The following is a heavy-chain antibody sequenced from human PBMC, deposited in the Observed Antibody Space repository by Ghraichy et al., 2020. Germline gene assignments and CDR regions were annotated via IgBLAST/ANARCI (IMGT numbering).Heavy chain of an antibody. CDR1: GFPFGDYW. Sequence: GGSLRLSCVASGFPFGDYWMSWVRQAPGKGLEWVANIKRDGSEKYYVDSVKGRFTISRDNAKNSLNLQMNSLRAEDTAVYYCARGHYGMDAWGQGTTVTVSS. V-gene: IGHV3-7*04. CDR3: ARGHYGMDA. J-gene: IGHJ6*02. CDR2: IKRDGSEK.